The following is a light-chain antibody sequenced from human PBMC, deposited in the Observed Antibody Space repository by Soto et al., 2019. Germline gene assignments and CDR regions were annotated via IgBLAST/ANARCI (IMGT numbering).Light chain of an antibody. CDR1: QGISNY. J-gene: IGKJ3*01. Sequence: DIQMTQSPSSLSASVGDRVTITCRASQGISNYLAWYQQKPGKVPKLLIYAASTLQSGVPSRFSGSGSGTDSTLTISSLQPEDVATYYCQKYNSARVTFGPGTKVDIK. CDR2: AAS. CDR3: QKYNSARVT. V-gene: IGKV1-27*01.